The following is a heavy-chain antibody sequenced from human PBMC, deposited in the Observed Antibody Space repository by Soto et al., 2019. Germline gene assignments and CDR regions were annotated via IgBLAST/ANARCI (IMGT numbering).Heavy chain of an antibody. Sequence: ASVKVSCKASGNSFTTYYMHWVRQAPGQGLEWMGIINPSGGRTTYAQKFQGRVTMTRETSTSTFHMELSSLTSEDTAVYYCAGLYHYDSSGYYDYWGQGTLVTVSS. D-gene: IGHD3-22*01. CDR1: GNSFTTYY. CDR2: INPSGGRT. V-gene: IGHV1-46*01. CDR3: AGLYHYDSSGYYDY. J-gene: IGHJ4*02.